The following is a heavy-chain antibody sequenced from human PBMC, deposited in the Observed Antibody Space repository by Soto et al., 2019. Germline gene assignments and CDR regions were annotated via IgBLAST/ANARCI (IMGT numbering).Heavy chain of an antibody. J-gene: IGHJ5*02. V-gene: IGHV4-34*01. CDR3: ARGGITMVRGVIILNWFDP. CDR1: GGSFSGYY. CDR2: INHSGST. Sequence: QVPLQQWGAGLLKPSETLSLTCAVYGGSFSGYYWSWIRQPPGKGLEWIGEINHSGSTNYNPSLKSRVTISVDTSKNQFSLKLSSVTAADTAVYYCARGGITMVRGVIILNWFDPWGQGTLVTVSS. D-gene: IGHD3-10*01.